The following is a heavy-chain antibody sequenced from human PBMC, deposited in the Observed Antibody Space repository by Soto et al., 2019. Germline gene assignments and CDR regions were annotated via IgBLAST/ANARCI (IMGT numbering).Heavy chain of an antibody. Sequence: GGSLRLSCAASGFTFNTYTMNWIRQAPGKGLEWVSSISGSSSYIYYADSVKGRFTISRDNAKSSLYLQMNSLRAEDTAVYYCARDLEQQLVQDYYYYGMDVWGQGTTVTVSS. CDR2: ISGSSSYI. V-gene: IGHV3-21*01. J-gene: IGHJ6*02. CDR3: ARDLEQQLVQDYYYYGMDV. CDR1: GFTFNTYT. D-gene: IGHD6-13*01.